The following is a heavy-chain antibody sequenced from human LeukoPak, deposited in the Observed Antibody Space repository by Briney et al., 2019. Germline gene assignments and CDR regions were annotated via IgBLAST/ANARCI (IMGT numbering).Heavy chain of an antibody. J-gene: IGHJ4*02. V-gene: IGHV3-21*01. Sequence: GGSLRLSCAGSGFTFNTYNMNWVRQAPGKGLEWVSSISSSSSYIYYADSVKGRFTISRDNAKNSLYLQMNSLRTEDTAVYYCVRDGSSWGNFDYWGQGTLVSVSS. CDR2: ISSSSSYI. CDR1: GFTFNTYN. D-gene: IGHD7-27*01. CDR3: VRDGSSWGNFDY.